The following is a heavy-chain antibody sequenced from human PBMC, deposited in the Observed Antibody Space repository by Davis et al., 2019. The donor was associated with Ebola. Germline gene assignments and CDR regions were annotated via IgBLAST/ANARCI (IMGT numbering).Heavy chain of an antibody. Sequence: GESLKISCAASGFTFSSYAMHWVRQAPGKGLEWVAVISYDGSNKYYANSVKGRFTISRDNSKNTLYLQTNSLRAEDTAVYYCARVSRVIIRAFDIWGQGTMVTVSS. CDR2: ISYDGSNK. V-gene: IGHV3-30-3*01. D-gene: IGHD3-10*01. CDR3: ARVSRVIIRAFDI. J-gene: IGHJ3*02. CDR1: GFTFSSYA.